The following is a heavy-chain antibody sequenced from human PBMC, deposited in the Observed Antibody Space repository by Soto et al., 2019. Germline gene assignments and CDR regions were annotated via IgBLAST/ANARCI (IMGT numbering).Heavy chain of an antibody. V-gene: IGHV3-48*03. CDR3: AKVAPLILGSPF. J-gene: IGHJ4*02. CDR2: ITGSGGAM. Sequence: PGGSLRLSCTASGFDFSGSEMNWFRQAPGKGLEWVAYITGSGGAMFHADSLKGRFSISRDNAKNSLFLEMNNLTADDAGVYYCAKVAPLILGSPFWGQGTLVTVSS. CDR1: GFDFSGSE. D-gene: IGHD2-21*01.